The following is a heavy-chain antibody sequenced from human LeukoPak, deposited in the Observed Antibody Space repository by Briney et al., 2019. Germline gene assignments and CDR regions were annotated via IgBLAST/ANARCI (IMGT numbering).Heavy chain of an antibody. CDR1: GFTFDDYA. CDR2: ISWNSGSI. Sequence: PGGSLRLSCAASGFTFDDYAMRWVRQAPGKGLEWVSGISWNSGSIGYADSVKGRFTISRDNAKNSLYLQMNSLRAEDTALYYCAKGVRRYCSSTSCNYFDYWGQGTLVTVSS. D-gene: IGHD2-2*01. CDR3: AKGVRRYCSSTSCNYFDY. V-gene: IGHV3-9*01. J-gene: IGHJ4*02.